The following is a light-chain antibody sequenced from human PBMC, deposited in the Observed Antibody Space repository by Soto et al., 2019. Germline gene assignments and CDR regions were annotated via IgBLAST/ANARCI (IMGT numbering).Light chain of an antibody. Sequence: DIQMTQSPSSLSASVGDRVTITCRASQSISSYLNWYQQKPGKAPKLLIYAASSLQSGIPSRFSGRGSGTDITLPISSMQTEDFATYYCQQSYSTPPEWTFGQGTKVEIK. CDR2: AAS. CDR1: QSISSY. J-gene: IGKJ1*01. V-gene: IGKV1-39*01. CDR3: QQSYSTPPEWT.